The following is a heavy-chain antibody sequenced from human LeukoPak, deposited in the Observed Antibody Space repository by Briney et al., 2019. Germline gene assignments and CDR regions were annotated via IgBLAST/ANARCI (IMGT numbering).Heavy chain of an antibody. D-gene: IGHD6-13*01. Sequence: GGSLRLSCAASGFTFSSYEMNWVRQAPGKGLEWVSYISSSGSTIYYADSVKGRFTISRDNAKNSLYLQMNSLRAEDTAVYYRARDPEIAAAGTFDYWGQGTLVTVSS. CDR3: ARDPEIAAAGTFDY. CDR1: GFTFSSYE. CDR2: ISSSGSTI. J-gene: IGHJ4*02. V-gene: IGHV3-48*03.